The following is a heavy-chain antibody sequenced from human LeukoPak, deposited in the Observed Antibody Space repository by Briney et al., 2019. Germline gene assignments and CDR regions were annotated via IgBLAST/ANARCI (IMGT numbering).Heavy chain of an antibody. V-gene: IGHV1-8*03. J-gene: IGHJ5*02. CDR2: MNPNSGAT. Sequence: ASVKVSCKAPGYTFTNYDINWVRQATGQGLEWMGWMNPNSGATGYAQNFQGRGTITRNTSITTAYIELSSLRSEDTAVYYCALKRSTWANDIWLDTWGQGTLVTVSS. CDR1: GYTFTNYD. CDR3: ALKRSTWANDIWLDT. D-gene: IGHD7-27*01.